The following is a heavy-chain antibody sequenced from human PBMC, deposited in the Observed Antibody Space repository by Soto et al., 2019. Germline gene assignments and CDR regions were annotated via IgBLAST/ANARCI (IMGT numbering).Heavy chain of an antibody. D-gene: IGHD3-3*01. Sequence: QVQLQQSGPGLVKPSETLSLTCSVSGGSITDNYWTWIRQSPGKGLEWVGYIYYTGITNYNPSLKRRVTISLDRSKNQFSLKVDSVTAADTAVYYCARALDYDFWGGRNWFDPWGQGTLVTVSS. CDR2: IYYTGIT. CDR1: GGSITDNY. CDR3: ARALDYDFWGGRNWFDP. V-gene: IGHV4-59*01. J-gene: IGHJ5*02.